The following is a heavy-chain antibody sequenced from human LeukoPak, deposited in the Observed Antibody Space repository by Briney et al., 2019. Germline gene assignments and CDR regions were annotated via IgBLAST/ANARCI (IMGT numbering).Heavy chain of an antibody. CDR3: AKNVVVKRYIDF. D-gene: IGHD2-15*01. Sequence: PGGSLRLSCAASGFTFSNHAMSWVRQAPGKGLQWVAVISGGGRTTEYADFEKGRFTISRDDSKNTLSLQMNSLTVEDTAIYFCAKNVVVKRYIDFWGQGTLVTLSS. CDR1: GFTFSNHA. V-gene: IGHV3-23*01. CDR2: ISGGGRTT. J-gene: IGHJ4*02.